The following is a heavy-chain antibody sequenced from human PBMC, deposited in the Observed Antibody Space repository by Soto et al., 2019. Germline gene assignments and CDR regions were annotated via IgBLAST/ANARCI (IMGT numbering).Heavy chain of an antibody. V-gene: IGHV4-59*01. CDR2: IYYSGST. CDR1: GGSISSYY. D-gene: IGHD2-8*01. Sequence: PSETLSLTCTVSGGSISSYYWSWIRQPPGKGLEWIGYIYYSGSTNYNPSLKSRVTISVDTSKNQFSLKLSSVTAADTAVYYCASHCTNGVCYRYWDQGTLVTVSS. J-gene: IGHJ4*02. CDR3: ASHCTNGVCYRY.